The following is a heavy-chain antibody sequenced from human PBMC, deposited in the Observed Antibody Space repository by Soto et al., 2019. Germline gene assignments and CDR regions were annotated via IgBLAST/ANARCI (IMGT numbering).Heavy chain of an antibody. Sequence: QVQLVQSGAEVKKPGASVKVSCKASGYTFTSYGISWVRQAPGQGLEWMGWISAYNGNTNYAQKLQGRVTMTTDTFPSPGLMELRSLGSDDTAVYYCAKTFGYSYAIDYWGQGTLVTVSS. CDR3: AKTFGYSYAIDY. J-gene: IGHJ4*02. V-gene: IGHV1-18*01. D-gene: IGHD5-18*01. CDR1: GYTFTSYG. CDR2: ISAYNGNT.